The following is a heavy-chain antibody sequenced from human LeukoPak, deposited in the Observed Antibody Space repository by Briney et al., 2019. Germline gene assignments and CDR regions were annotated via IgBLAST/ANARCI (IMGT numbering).Heavy chain of an antibody. D-gene: IGHD1-26*01. CDR2: IGTAGDT. CDR1: GFTFSSYD. V-gene: IGHV3-13*01. J-gene: IGHJ3*02. CDR3: ARDRGGSYFDI. Sequence: GGSLRLSCAASGFTFSSYDMHWVRQATGKGLEWVSAIGTAGDTYYPGSVKGRFTISRENAKNSLYLQMNSLRAGDTALYYCARDRGGSYFDIWGQGTMVTVSS.